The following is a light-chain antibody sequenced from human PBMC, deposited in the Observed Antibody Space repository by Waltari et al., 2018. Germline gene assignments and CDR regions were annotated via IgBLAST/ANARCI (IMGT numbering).Light chain of an antibody. V-gene: IGKV4-1*01. Sequence: DIVMTQSPDSLAVSLGERDTINCKSSQNVLYAFKNKNFLSWYKQKPGQPPRLLIYLASTRDAGVPDRFSGRGSGADLSLTISSLQTDDAVVYYCQQYHSTPYTFGPGTKLEI. CDR1: QNVLYAFKNKNF. J-gene: IGKJ2*01. CDR3: QQYHSTPYT. CDR2: LAS.